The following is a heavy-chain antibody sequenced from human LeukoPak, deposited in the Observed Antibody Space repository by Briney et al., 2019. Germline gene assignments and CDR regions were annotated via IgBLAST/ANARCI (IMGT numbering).Heavy chain of an antibody. J-gene: IGHJ3*02. V-gene: IGHV3-7*01. CDR3: ARDHSDSSGYYPDAFDI. D-gene: IGHD3-22*01. CDR2: IKQDGSEK. Sequence: GGSLRLSCAASGFTFSSYWMSWVRQAPGKGLEWVANIKQDGSEKYYVDSVKGRFTISRDNAKNSLYLQMNSLRAEDTAAYYCARDHSDSSGYYPDAFDIWGQGTMVTVSS. CDR1: GFTFSSYW.